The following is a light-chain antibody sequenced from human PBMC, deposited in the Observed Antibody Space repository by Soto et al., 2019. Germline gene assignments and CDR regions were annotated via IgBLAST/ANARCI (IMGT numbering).Light chain of an antibody. V-gene: IGKV3-20*01. CDR1: QSVRSTY. Sequence: EIVLTQSPGTLSLSPGERATLSCRASQSVRSTYLAWYQQKPGQAPRLLIYGASSRATGIPDRFSSSGSGTDFTLTISRLEPEDFAVYYCQHYGSLVLTFGGGTKVEIK. CDR2: GAS. J-gene: IGKJ4*01. CDR3: QHYGSLVLT.